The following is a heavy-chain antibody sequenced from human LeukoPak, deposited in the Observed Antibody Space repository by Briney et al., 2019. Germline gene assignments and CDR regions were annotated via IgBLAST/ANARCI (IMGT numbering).Heavy chain of an antibody. Sequence: GSLRLSCAASGFTFSNYAISWVRQAPGKGLQWVSALTSDGSTFYTDSVKGRFTISRDNFRNILSLQMNSLRAEDTAVYYCAKDLWGALIVGASLAEGDSWGQGTLVTVSS. CDR1: GFTFSNYA. D-gene: IGHD1-26*01. J-gene: IGHJ4*02. V-gene: IGHV3-23*01. CDR2: LTSDGST. CDR3: AKDLWGALIVGASLAEGDS.